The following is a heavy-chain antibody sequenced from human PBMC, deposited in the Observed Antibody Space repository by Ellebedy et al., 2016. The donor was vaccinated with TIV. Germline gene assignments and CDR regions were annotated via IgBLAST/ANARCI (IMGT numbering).Heavy chain of an antibody. Sequence: GGSLRLSXAASGFTFSNSWMHWVRQAPGKGLVWVSRINSDGSTTTYADSVRGRFTNSRDNARNTLYLQMHSLRVEDTAVYYCARGDGSSGWYFDYWGPGTLVTVSS. CDR3: ARGDGSSGWYFDY. CDR2: INSDGSTT. CDR1: GFTFSNSW. V-gene: IGHV3-74*01. J-gene: IGHJ4*02. D-gene: IGHD6-19*01.